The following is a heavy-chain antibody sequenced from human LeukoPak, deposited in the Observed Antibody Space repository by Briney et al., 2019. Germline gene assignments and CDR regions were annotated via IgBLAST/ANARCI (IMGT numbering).Heavy chain of an antibody. CDR3: ARGRWIQLWLRNYYFDY. CDR1: GGSFGGYY. J-gene: IGHJ4*02. Sequence: SETLSLTCAVYGGSFGGYYWSWIRQPPGKGLEWIGEINHSGSTSYNPSLKSRVTISVDTSKNQFSLKLSSVTAADTAVYYCARGRWIQLWLRNYYFDYWGQGTLVTVSS. V-gene: IGHV4-34*01. D-gene: IGHD5-18*01. CDR2: INHSGST.